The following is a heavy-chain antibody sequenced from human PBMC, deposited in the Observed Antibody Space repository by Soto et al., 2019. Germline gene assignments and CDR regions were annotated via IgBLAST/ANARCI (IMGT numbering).Heavy chain of an antibody. CDR1: GGTFTKYG. V-gene: IGHV1-3*01. CDR3: ARGATMIGLYYFDY. CDR2: INAGNGNT. D-gene: IGHD3-22*01. J-gene: IGHJ4*02. Sequence: ASVKVSCKASGGTFTKYGISWVRQAPGQRLEWMGWINAGNGNTKYSQKFQGRVTITRDTSASTAYMELSSLRSEDTAVYYCARGATMIGLYYFDYWGQGTLVTVSS.